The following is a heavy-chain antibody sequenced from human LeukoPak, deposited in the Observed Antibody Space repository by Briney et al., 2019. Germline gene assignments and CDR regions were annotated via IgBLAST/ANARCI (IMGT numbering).Heavy chain of an antibody. V-gene: IGHV4-61*02. J-gene: IGHJ4*02. Sequence: SQTLSLTCTVSGGSIRSGSYYWSWIRQPAGKGLEWIGRIYTSGSTNYNPSLKSRVTISVDTSKNQFSLKLSSVTAADTTVYYCARSPLYYYDSSGYFPPLFDYWGQGTLVTVSS. CDR3: ARSPLYYYDSSGYFPPLFDY. CDR1: GGSIRSGSYY. CDR2: IYTSGST. D-gene: IGHD3-22*01.